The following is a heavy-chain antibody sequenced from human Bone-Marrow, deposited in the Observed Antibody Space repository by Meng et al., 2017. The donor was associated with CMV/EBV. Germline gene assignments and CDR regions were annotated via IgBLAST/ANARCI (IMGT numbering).Heavy chain of an antibody. V-gene: IGHV4-59*01. Sequence: GSLRLSCTVSGGSISSYYWSWIRQPPGKGLEWIGYIYYSGSTNYNPSLKSRVTISVDTSKNQFSLKLSSVTAADTAVYYCARGTYCGGDCGPHDYYFEYWGQGTLVTVAS. CDR3: ARGTYCGGDCGPHDYYFEY. CDR2: IYYSGST. J-gene: IGHJ4*02. CDR1: GGSISSYY. D-gene: IGHD2-21*01.